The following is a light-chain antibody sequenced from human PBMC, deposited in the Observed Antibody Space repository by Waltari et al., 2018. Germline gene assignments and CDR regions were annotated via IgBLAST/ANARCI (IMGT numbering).Light chain of an antibody. J-gene: IGLJ7*01. Sequence: QSVLTQPPSVSAAPGQRVTISCSGGRSNIGNNYVSWYRQFPGPAPKLLIYEENERPAGVPGRCYGSKSGTAATLDITGLQAGDEADYYCGTWDSSLSGAVFGGGTHLTVL. CDR1: RSNIGNNY. CDR3: GTWDSSLSGAV. CDR2: EEN. V-gene: IGLV1-51*02.